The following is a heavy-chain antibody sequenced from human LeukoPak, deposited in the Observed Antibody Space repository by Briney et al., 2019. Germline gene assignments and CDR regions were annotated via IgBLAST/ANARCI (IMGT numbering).Heavy chain of an antibody. J-gene: IGHJ4*02. CDR2: ITSYSTYI. Sequence: KAGGSLRLSCAASGFTFSTYTMNWVRQAPGKGLEWVSSITSYSTYIYYADSVKGRFTISRDNAKNSLYLQMNSLRAEDTAVYYCARVNPEVAGSPFDYWGQGTLVTVSS. CDR1: GFTFSTYT. D-gene: IGHD6-19*01. V-gene: IGHV3-21*01. CDR3: ARVNPEVAGSPFDY.